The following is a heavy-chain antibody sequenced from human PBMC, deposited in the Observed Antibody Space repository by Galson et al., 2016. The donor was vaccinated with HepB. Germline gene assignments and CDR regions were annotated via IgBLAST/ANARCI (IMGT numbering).Heavy chain of an antibody. J-gene: IGHJ6*02. CDR1: GYSFASYW. CDR3: TGLGFFSAANYFYGMDV. V-gene: IGHV5-51*01. CDR2: TFPGDSDT. D-gene: IGHD3-10*01. Sequence: QSGAEVKKPGESLKISCKGSGYSFASYWIGWVRQMPGKGLEYMGITFPGDSDTTYSPSFQGQVTISVDKSISTAHLQWSSLEASDTAMYYCTGLGFFSAANYFYGMDVWGQGTTVTVSS.